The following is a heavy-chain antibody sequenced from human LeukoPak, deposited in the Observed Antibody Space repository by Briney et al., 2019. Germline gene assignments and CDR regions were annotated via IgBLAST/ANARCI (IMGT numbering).Heavy chain of an antibody. CDR1: GFTFSRYS. Sequence: PGGSLRLSCAASGFTFSRYSMSWVRQAPGKGLEWVSSISSSSNYIYYTDSLKVRFSISRDNARNSLFLQMNSLRAEDTAVYYCARAVAGPAGEYYFDYWGQGTLVTVSS. CDR2: ISSSSNYI. D-gene: IGHD6-19*01. CDR3: ARAVAGPAGEYYFDY. J-gene: IGHJ4*02. V-gene: IGHV3-21*01.